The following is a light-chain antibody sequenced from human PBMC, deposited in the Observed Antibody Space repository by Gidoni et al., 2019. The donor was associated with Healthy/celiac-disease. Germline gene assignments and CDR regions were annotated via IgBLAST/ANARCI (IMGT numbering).Light chain of an antibody. CDR1: QSVSSSY. Sequence: EIVLTQSPGTLSLSPGERATLSCRASQSVSSSYLAWYQQKPGQAPRLLIYGASSRATGIPDRFSGSGSGTDFTLTISRLEPEDVAVYYCQQDGSSPWTFGQXTKVEIK. CDR2: GAS. CDR3: QQDGSSPWT. J-gene: IGKJ1*01. V-gene: IGKV3-20*01.